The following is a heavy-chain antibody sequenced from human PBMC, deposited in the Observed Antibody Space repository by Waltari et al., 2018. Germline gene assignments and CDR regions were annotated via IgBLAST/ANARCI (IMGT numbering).Heavy chain of an antibody. Sequence: QLQLQESGPGLVKPSGTLSLNCAVSGDSMSSSYCWSWVRQSPQKGLEWIGQVRGDGRSNYNPSFASRVTVSLDTPNHQFSLTVTSATAADMAVYYCARDRGRGLYLDTWGPGTLVTVSP. D-gene: IGHD2-15*01. J-gene: IGHJ5*02. CDR1: GDSMSSSYC. CDR3: ARDRGRGLYLDT. CDR2: VRGDGRS. V-gene: IGHV4-4*02.